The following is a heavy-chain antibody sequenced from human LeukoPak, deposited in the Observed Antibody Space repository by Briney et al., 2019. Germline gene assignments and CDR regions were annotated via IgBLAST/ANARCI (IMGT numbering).Heavy chain of an antibody. D-gene: IGHD6-19*01. CDR2: ISGNGGNT. V-gene: IGHV3-23*01. CDR1: GFTFSRFA. Sequence: GGSLRLSCAASGFTFSRFAMSWVRQAPGKGLEWVSAISGNGGNTYYADSVKGRLTISRGNSEHTLYLQMNSLRAEDTAVYYCAKGDSSGRLFYFESWGQGTLVTVSS. CDR3: AKGDSSGRLFYFES. J-gene: IGHJ4*02.